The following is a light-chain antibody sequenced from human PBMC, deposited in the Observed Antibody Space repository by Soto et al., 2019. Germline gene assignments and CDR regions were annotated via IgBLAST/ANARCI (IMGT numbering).Light chain of an antibody. V-gene: IGKV1-39*01. CDR2: AAS. CDR1: QSISSY. CDR3: QPAR. Sequence: DIQMTQSPSSLSASVGDRVTITCRASQSISSYLNWYQQKPGKAPKLLIYAASSLQSGVPSRFSGSGSGTDFTLIISSLQPEDFATYYCQPARFGGGTKVEIK. J-gene: IGKJ4*01.